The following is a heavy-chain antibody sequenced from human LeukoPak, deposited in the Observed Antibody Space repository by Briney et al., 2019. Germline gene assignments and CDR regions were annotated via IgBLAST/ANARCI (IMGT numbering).Heavy chain of an antibody. V-gene: IGHV1-18*01. D-gene: IGHD3-16*01. CDR3: ARGPKGGLDS. J-gene: IGHJ4*02. CDR2: ISAYNGIT. Sequence: ASVKVSCKASGYTFTTYGISWVRQAPGQGLEWMGWISAYNGITKYAQNLQGRVTMTTDTSTSTAYMELRSLTSDDTARYFCARGPKGGLDSWGQGTLVTVSS. CDR1: GYTFTTYG.